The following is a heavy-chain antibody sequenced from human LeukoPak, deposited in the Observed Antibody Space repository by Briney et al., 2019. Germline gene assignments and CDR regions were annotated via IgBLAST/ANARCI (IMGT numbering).Heavy chain of an antibody. CDR2: IYYSGST. CDR1: GGSICSGGYY. Sequence: SQTLSLTCTVSGGSICSGGYYWSWIRQHPGKGLEWIGYIYYSGSTYYNPSLKSRVTISVDTSKNQFSLKLSSVTAADTAVYYCAREAISYYYDSSGPAGYFQHWGQGTLVTVSS. J-gene: IGHJ1*01. D-gene: IGHD3-22*01. CDR3: AREAISYYYDSSGPAGYFQH. V-gene: IGHV4-31*03.